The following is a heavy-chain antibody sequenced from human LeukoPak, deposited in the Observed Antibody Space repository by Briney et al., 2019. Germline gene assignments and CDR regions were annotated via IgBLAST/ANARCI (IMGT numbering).Heavy chain of an antibody. Sequence: SETLSLTCAVYGGSFSGYYWSWIRQPPGKGLEWIGEINHSGSTNYNPSLKSRVTISVDTSKNQFSLKLSSVTAADTAVYYCARGFYYDSSGYRFFPLYYYYMDVWDKGTTVTVSS. V-gene: IGHV4-34*01. D-gene: IGHD3-22*01. CDR3: ARGFYYDSSGYRFFPLYYYYMDV. J-gene: IGHJ6*03. CDR1: GGSFSGYY. CDR2: INHSGST.